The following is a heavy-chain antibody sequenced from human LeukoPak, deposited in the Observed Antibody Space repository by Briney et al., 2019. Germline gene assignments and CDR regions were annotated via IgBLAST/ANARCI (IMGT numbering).Heavy chain of an antibody. V-gene: IGHV3-11*01. CDR3: ARSAGSLGAFDI. D-gene: IGHD3-10*01. CDR2: ISSSATI. CDR1: GFTFSDYY. J-gene: IGHJ3*02. Sequence: GGSLRLSCAASGFTFSDYYINWIRQAPGKGLEWVSHISSSATIYYADSVKGRFTISRDNAKNSLYLQLNSLRVEDTAIYYCARSAGSLGAFDIWGQGTMVTVS.